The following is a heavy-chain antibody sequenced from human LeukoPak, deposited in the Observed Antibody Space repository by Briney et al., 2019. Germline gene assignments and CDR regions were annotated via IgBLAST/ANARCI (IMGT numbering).Heavy chain of an antibody. CDR3: ARADSYGSILGY. J-gene: IGHJ4*02. V-gene: IGHV3-7*04. D-gene: IGHD5-18*01. CDR1: GFTFSIFS. CDR2: IDQYGRAK. Sequence: GGNLSLYCAASGFTFSIFSMGWVPQGPGKGLEWVASIDQYGRAKYYVDYVRGRFTFSRDNTKNSLHLQMNSLRAEDTAVYYCARADSYGSILGYWGQGTRVIDSS.